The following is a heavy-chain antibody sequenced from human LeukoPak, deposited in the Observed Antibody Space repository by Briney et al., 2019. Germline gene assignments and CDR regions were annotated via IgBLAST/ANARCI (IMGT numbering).Heavy chain of an antibody. J-gene: IGHJ3*02. CDR1: GGSIRSYY. CDR3: ARDHYNFDWLLQTSNDAFDI. V-gene: IGHV4-59*12. CDR2: IYYSGNT. Sequence: SETLSLTCTVSGGSIRSYYWSWIRQPPGKGLEWIGYIYYSGNTNYNPSLKSRVTISVDTSKNQFSLKLSSVTAADTAVYYCARDHYNFDWLLQTSNDAFDIWGQGTMVTVSS. D-gene: IGHD3-9*01.